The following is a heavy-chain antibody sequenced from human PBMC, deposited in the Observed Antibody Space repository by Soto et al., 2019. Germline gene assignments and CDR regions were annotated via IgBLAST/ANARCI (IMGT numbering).Heavy chain of an antibody. CDR2: IHSTRSP. J-gene: IGHJ3*02. CDR1: GDSVSKYY. V-gene: IGHV4-4*07. CDR3: ASRSGYYFIAPNAFDI. D-gene: IGHD3-22*01. Sequence: PSETLSLTCTVSGDSVSKYYWNWIRQPAGKGLEWIGRIHSTRSPNYNPSLKSRVTISVDTSKNQFSLKLSSVTAADTAVYYCASRSGYYFIAPNAFDIWGQGTMVTVSS.